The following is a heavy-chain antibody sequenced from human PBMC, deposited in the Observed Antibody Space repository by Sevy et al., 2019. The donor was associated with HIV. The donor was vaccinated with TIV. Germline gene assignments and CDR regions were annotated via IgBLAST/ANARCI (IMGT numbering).Heavy chain of an antibody. V-gene: IGHV4-59*01. J-gene: IGHJ4*02. CDR2: IYYSGST. D-gene: IGHD1-26*01. CDR3: ARGNRYGGSPVFDY. Sequence: SETLSLTCTVSGGSISSYYWSWIRQPPGKGLEWIGYIYYSGSTNYNPPLKSRVTISVDTSKNQFSLKLSSVTAADTAVYYCARGNRYGGSPVFDYWGQGTLVTVSS. CDR1: GGSISSYY.